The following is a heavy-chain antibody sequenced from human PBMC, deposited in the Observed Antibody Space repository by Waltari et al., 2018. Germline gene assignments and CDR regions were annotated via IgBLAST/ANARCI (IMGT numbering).Heavy chain of an antibody. Sequence: QVQLQESGPGLVKPSETLPPTCAVSGYSISSGYSWAWIRPPPGKGLEWIGSIYHSGSTYYNPSLKSRVTISVDTSKNQFSLKLSSVTAADTAVYYCARVGSIAAAGTDWFDPWGQGTLVTVSS. CDR1: GYSISSGYS. J-gene: IGHJ5*02. V-gene: IGHV4-38-2*01. CDR3: ARVGSIAAAGTDWFDP. D-gene: IGHD6-13*01. CDR2: IYHSGST.